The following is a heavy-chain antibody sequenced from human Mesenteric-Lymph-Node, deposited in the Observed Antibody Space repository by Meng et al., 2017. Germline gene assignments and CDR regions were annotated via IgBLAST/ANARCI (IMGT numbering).Heavy chain of an antibody. CDR1: GFTFSSYS. D-gene: IGHD3-3*01. CDR3: ARGRYLYDFWSGYPSENNWFDP. Sequence: GESLKISCAASGFTFSSYSMNWVRQAPGKGLEWVSSISSSSSYIYYADSVKGRFTISRDNAKNSLYLQMNSLRAEDTAVYYCARGRYLYDFWSGYPSENNWFDPWGQGTLVTVSS. CDR2: ISSSSSYI. J-gene: IGHJ5*02. V-gene: IGHV3-21*01.